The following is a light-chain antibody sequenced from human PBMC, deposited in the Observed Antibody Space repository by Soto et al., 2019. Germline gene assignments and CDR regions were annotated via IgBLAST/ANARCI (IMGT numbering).Light chain of an antibody. V-gene: IGKV1-5*01. CDR2: GAS. CDR1: QSISSW. J-gene: IGKJ1*01. CDR3: QQYNTPAT. Sequence: DIQMTQSPSTLSASVGDRVTITCRASQSISSWLAWYQQKPGKAPKLLIYGASSLESGVPSRFSGSRSGTEFTLTISSLQPDDFATYYCQQYNTPATFGQGTKVEIK.